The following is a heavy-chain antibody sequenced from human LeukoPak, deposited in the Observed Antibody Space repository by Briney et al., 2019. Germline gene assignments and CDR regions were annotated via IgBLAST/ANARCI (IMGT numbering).Heavy chain of an antibody. CDR3: TRGHGVVIQNWFDP. D-gene: IGHD3-3*01. CDR2: IRSKAYGGTT. CDR1: GFTFGDYA. J-gene: IGHJ5*02. V-gene: IGHV3-49*03. Sequence: GGSLRLSCTASGFTFGDYAMSWFRQAPGKGLEWVGFIRSKAYGGTTEYAASVEGRFTISRDDSKSIAYLQMNSLKTEDTAVYYCTRGHGVVIQNWFDPWGQGTLVTVPS.